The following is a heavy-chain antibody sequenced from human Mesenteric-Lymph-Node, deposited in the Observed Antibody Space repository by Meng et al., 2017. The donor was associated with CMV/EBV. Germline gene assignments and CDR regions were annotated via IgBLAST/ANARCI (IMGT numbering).Heavy chain of an antibody. J-gene: IGHJ4*02. D-gene: IGHD2-8*01. CDR2: ISSSSTFI. CDR3: ARDQDTKHFDY. V-gene: IGHV3-21*06. CDR1: GFTFNTYN. Sequence: GGSLRLSCAASGFTFNTYNMNWVRQAPGKGLEWVSSISSSSTFIYYADSMKGRFTISRDNAKNSLYLQMNSLRVEDSAVYYCARDQDTKHFDYWGQGTLVTVSS.